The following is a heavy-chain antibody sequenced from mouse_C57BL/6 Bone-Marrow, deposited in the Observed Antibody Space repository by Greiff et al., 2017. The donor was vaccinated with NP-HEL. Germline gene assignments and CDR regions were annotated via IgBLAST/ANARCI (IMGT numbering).Heavy chain of an antibody. CDR2: IWWDDDK. CDR3: ARISYGSSYGRFAY. D-gene: IGHD1-1*01. J-gene: IGHJ3*01. CDR1: GFSLSTFGMG. Sequence: QVQLKESGPGILQPSQTLSLTCSFSGFSLSTFGMGVGWIRQPSGKGLEWLAHIWWDDDKYYNPALKSRLTISKDTSKNQLFLKIANVDTADTATYYCARISYGSSYGRFAYWGQGTLVTVSA. V-gene: IGHV8-8*01.